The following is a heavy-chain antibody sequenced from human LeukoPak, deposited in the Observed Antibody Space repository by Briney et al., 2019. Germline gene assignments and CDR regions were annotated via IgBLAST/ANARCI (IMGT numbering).Heavy chain of an antibody. CDR2: ISSSSSTI. CDR3: ARGAWYYYDSSGYYPPEYFQH. CDR1: GLTFSSYS. Sequence: PGGSLRLSCAASGLTFSSYSMNWVRQAPGKGLEWVSYISSSSSTIYYADSVKGRFTISRDNAKNSLYLQMNSLRDEDTAVYYCARGAWYYYDSSGYYPPEYFQHWGQGTLVTVSS. J-gene: IGHJ1*01. V-gene: IGHV3-48*02. D-gene: IGHD3-22*01.